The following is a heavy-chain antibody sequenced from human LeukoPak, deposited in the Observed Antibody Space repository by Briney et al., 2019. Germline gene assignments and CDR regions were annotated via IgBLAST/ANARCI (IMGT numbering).Heavy chain of an antibody. CDR3: ARDGVGTYDY. V-gene: IGHV1-2*02. CDR2: IYPNNGDT. J-gene: IGHJ4*02. D-gene: IGHD1-26*01. Sequence: GPSVKVSCKASGYTFTDYYIHWLRQAPGQGLEWMGWIYPNNGDTNYAQKSQGSVTMTRDTSISTAYMELSTLTSDDTAVYYCARDGVGTYDYWGEGTLVTVS. CDR1: GYTFTDYY.